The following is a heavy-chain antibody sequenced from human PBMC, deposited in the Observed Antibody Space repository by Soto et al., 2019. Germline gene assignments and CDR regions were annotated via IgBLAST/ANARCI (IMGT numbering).Heavy chain of an antibody. Sequence: QVQLVESGGGVVQPGRSLRLSCAASGFTFSSYGMHWVRQAPGKGLEWVAVISYDGSNKYYADSVKGRFTISRDNSKNTLYLQMNSLRAEDTAVYYCAKTGSSSGWLPYFDYWGQGTLVTVSS. CDR2: ISYDGSNK. CDR1: GFTFSSYG. CDR3: AKTGSSSGWLPYFDY. D-gene: IGHD6-19*01. V-gene: IGHV3-30*18. J-gene: IGHJ4*02.